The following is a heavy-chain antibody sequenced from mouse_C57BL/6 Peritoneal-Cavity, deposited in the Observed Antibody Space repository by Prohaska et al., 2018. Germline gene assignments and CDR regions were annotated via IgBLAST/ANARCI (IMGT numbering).Heavy chain of an antibody. CDR1: GIDFSRYW. CDR2: INPDSSTI. D-gene: IGHD2-4*01. J-gene: IGHJ3*01. CDR3: ARPDDYAWFAY. Sequence: EVKLLQSGGGLVQPGGSLKLSCAASGIDFSRYWMSWVRRAPGKGLEWIGEINPDSSTINYAPSLNDKFIISRDNAKNTLYLQMSKVRSEDTSLYDCARPDDYAWFAYSRQWTLVSGS. V-gene: IGHV4-1*01.